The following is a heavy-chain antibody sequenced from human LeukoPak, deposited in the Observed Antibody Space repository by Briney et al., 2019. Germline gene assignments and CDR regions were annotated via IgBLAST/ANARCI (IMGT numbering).Heavy chain of an antibody. CDR2: FSGGST. V-gene: IGHV3-23*01. CDR1: GFTFTNYG. Sequence: GGSLRLSCVASGFTFTNYGMNWVRQTPGKGLEWVSGFSGGSTYYTDSVKGRFTISRDNSKNTLYLQMNSLRAEDTAVYYCAKSFYGRNSLVGSWGQGTLVTVSS. J-gene: IGHJ4*02. CDR3: AKSFYGRNSLVGS. D-gene: IGHD4-23*01.